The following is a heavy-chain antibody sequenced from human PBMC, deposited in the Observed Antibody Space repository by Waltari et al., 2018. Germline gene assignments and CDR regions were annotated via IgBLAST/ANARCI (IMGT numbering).Heavy chain of an antibody. CDR2: INGDGSSM. J-gene: IGHJ4*02. V-gene: IGHV3-74*01. D-gene: IGHD1-1*01. CDR3: VRVDNNGLEPFDY. CDR1: GFTLSNYW. Sequence: EVQLVGSGGDLVQPGGSLRLSCAASGFTLSNYWLHWVRQAPGKGLVGFSCINGDGSSMTYADSVKGRFTLSRDNAKSTVYLQMSSLRAEDTALYYCVRVDNNGLEPFDYWGQGTLVTVSS.